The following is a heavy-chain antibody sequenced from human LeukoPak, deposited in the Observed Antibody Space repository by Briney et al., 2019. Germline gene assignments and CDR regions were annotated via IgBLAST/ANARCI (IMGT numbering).Heavy chain of an antibody. D-gene: IGHD5-12*01. V-gene: IGHV1-69*05. CDR2: IIPIFGTA. J-gene: IGHJ4*02. CDR3: ARYSGYDLYYFDY. CDR1: GGTFSSYA. Sequence: VASVKVSCKAPGGTFSSYAISWVRQAPGQGLEWMGRIIPIFGTANYAQKFQGRVTITTDESTSTAYMELSSLRSEDTAVYYCARYSGYDLYYFDYWGQGTLVTVSS.